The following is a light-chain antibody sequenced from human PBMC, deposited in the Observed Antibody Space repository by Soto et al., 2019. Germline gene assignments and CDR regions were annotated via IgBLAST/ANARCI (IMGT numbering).Light chain of an antibody. CDR2: GNS. J-gene: IGLJ2*01. V-gene: IGLV1-40*01. CDR1: SSNIGAGYD. Sequence: QSVLTQPPSVSGAPGQEVIISCTGSSSNIGAGYDVHWYQQLPGTAPKLLIYGNSNRPSGVPDRLSGSKSGTSASLAITGLQVEDEADYYCQSYDSSLSAAVFGGGTQLTVL. CDR3: QSYDSSLSAAV.